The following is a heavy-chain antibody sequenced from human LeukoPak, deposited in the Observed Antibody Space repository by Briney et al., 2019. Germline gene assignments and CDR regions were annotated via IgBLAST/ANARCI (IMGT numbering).Heavy chain of an antibody. CDR3: ARETVYGGDFDY. V-gene: IGHV3-11*01. CDR1: GFTFSDYY. J-gene: IGHJ4*02. CDR2: ISSSGSTI. D-gene: IGHD3-16*01. Sequence: PGGSLRLSCAASGFTFSDYYMSWIRQAPGKGLGWVSYISSSGSTIYDADSLKGRFSISRDTAKTSLYLQMNSLRAEDTAVYYCARETVYGGDFDYWGQGTLVTVSS.